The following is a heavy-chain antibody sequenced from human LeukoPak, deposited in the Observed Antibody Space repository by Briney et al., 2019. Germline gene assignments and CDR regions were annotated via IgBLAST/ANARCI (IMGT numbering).Heavy chain of an antibody. J-gene: IGHJ4*02. CDR3: AGSYRLDY. V-gene: IGHV4-61*02. CDR1: GGSISSGNYY. Sequence: QVQLQESGPGLVKPSQTLSLTCTVSGGSISSGNYYVSWMGQPAGKGLEWIGRIHASGSTNYNPSLKSRVTIPVDTTKNQFSLKLSSVTAADTAVYYCAGSYRLDYWGQGTLVTVSS. CDR2: IHASGST. D-gene: IGHD1-26*01.